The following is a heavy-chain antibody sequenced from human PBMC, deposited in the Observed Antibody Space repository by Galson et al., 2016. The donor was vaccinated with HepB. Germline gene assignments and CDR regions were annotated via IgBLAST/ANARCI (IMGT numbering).Heavy chain of an antibody. D-gene: IGHD3-3*01. CDR2: ISTSGYTI. CDR1: GFTFSDYY. J-gene: IGHJ4*02. CDR3: ARGGWSGYSATDY. V-gene: IGHV3-11*01. Sequence: SLRLSCAASGFTFSDYYMSWIRQAPGKGLEWVSYISTSGYTIYYADSVKGRFTISRDNAKNSLYLQMNSLRAEDTAVYYCARGGWSGYSATDYWGQGTLVTVPS.